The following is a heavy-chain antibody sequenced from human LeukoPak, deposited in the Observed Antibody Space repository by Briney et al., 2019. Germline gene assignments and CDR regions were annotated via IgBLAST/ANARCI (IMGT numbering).Heavy chain of an antibody. CDR3: AKVGDILTGYYHNYYYGMDV. CDR1: GFTFSSYG. J-gene: IGHJ6*02. D-gene: IGHD3-9*01. V-gene: IGHV3-30*18. CDR2: ISYDGSNK. Sequence: GGSLRLSCAASGFTFSSYGMHWVRQAPGKGLEWVAVISYDGSNKYYADSVKGRFTISRDNSKNTLYLQMNSLRAEDTAVYYYAKVGDILTGYYHNYYYGMDVWGQGTTVTVSS.